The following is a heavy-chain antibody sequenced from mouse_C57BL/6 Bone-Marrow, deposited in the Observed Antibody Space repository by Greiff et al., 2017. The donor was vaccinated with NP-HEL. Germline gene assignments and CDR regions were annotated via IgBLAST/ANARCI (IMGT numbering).Heavy chain of an antibody. J-gene: IGHJ4*01. Sequence: VKLMESGAELARPGASVKLSCKASGYTFTSYGISWVKQRTGQGLEWIGEIYPRSGNTYYNEKFKGKATLTADKSSSTAYMALRSLTSEDSAVYFCARATHYYGSSLPYYAMDYWGQGTSVTGSS. D-gene: IGHD1-1*01. CDR2: IYPRSGNT. CDR1: GYTFTSYG. V-gene: IGHV1-81*01. CDR3: ARATHYYGSSLPYYAMDY.